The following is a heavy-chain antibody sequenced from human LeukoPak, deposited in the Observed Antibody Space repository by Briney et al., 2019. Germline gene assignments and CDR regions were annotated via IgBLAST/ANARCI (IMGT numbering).Heavy chain of an antibody. V-gene: IGHV1-18*01. J-gene: IGHJ4*02. CDR1: GYTFTSYG. CDR2: ICAYNGNT. CDR3: ARGRAMYYYDSSGYSDY. D-gene: IGHD3-22*01. Sequence: ASVKVSCKASGYTFTSYGISWVRQAPGQGPEWMGWICAYNGNTNYAQKLQGRVTMTTDTSTSTAYMELRSLRSDDTAVYYCARGRAMYYYDSSGYSDYWGQGTLVTVPS.